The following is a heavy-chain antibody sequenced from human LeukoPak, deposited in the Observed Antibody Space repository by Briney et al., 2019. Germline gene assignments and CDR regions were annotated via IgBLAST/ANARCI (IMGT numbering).Heavy chain of an antibody. CDR2: INPNSGGT. CDR3: ARVNYDFWSGYYEYYFDY. Sequence: ASLKVSCKASGYTFAGYYMHWVRQAPGQGLEWMGWINPNSGGTNYAQKFQGRVTMTRDTSISTAYMELSRLRSDDTAVYYCARVNYDFWSGYYEYYFDYWGQGTLVTVSS. J-gene: IGHJ4*02. V-gene: IGHV1-2*02. CDR1: GYTFAGYY. D-gene: IGHD3-3*01.